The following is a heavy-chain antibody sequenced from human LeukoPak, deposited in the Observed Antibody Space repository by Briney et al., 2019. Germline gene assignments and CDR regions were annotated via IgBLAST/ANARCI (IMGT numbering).Heavy chain of an antibody. J-gene: IGHJ5*02. CDR3: ARDRVSYYDSSGIPADWFDP. D-gene: IGHD3-22*01. Sequence: GGSLRLSCAASGFTFSSYSMNWVRQAPGKGLEWVSSISSSSSYIYYADSVKGRFTIARDNAKNSLYLQMNSLRAEDTAVYYCARDRVSYYDSSGIPADWFDPWGQGTLVTVSS. CDR2: ISSSSSYI. CDR1: GFTFSSYS. V-gene: IGHV3-21*01.